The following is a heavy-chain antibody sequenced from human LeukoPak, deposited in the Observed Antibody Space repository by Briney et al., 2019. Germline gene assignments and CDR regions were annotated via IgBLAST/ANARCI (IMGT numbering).Heavy chain of an antibody. CDR1: GFTFSSYD. D-gene: IGHD4-17*01. CDR2: ISTAGDT. V-gene: IGHV3-13*01. Sequence: PGGSLRLSCAASGFTFSSYDMHWVRQATGKGLEWVSAISTAGDTYYPGSQKGRFTISRENAKNSLYLQMNSRRAGDTTVYYCATVSMTTGGINVCGQGTTVTVSS. J-gene: IGHJ6*02. CDR3: ATVSMTTGGINV.